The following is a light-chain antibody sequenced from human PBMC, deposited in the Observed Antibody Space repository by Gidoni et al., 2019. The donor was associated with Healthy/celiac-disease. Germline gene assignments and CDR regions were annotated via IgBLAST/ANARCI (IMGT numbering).Light chain of an antibody. J-gene: IGKJ2*01. CDR2: AAS. Sequence: IQMTQYPSSLSASVGDRVTITCRASQSISSYLNWYQQKPGKAPKLLIYAASSLQSGVPSRFSGSGSGTDFTLTISSLQPEDFATYYCQQSYSTPRTFXQXTKLEIK. CDR1: QSISSY. CDR3: QQSYSTPRT. V-gene: IGKV1-39*01.